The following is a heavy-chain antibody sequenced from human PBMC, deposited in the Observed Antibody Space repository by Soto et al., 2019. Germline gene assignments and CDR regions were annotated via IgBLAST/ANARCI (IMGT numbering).Heavy chain of an antibody. V-gene: IGHV2-5*01. J-gene: IGHJ4*02. CDR2: IYWTDDK. Sequence: SGPTLVNPTQNLTLTCTFCGFSLSTRGVGVGWIRQPPGKAPEWLALIYWTDDKRYSPSLKSRLTITKDTSKNQVVLTMTNMDPVDTATYHCSHLSYYHSSGSCIDYWGQGTLVTDSS. CDR3: SHLSYYHSSGSCIDY. CDR1: GFSLSTRGVG. D-gene: IGHD3-22*01.